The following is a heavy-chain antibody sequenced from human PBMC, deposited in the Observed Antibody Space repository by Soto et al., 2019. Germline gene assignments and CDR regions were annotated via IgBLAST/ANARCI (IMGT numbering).Heavy chain of an antibody. CDR3: ASDRPVADLDN. Sequence: GGSLRLSCAASGFTFSSYGMHWVRQAPGKGLEWVAVISYDGSEFKFYTDSVKGRFTISRDNANNSLYLQMNSLRVDDTAVYYCASDRPVADLDNWGQGTLVTVSS. J-gene: IGHJ4*02. CDR1: GFTFSSYG. V-gene: IGHV3-30*03. CDR2: ISYDGSEFK. D-gene: IGHD6-19*01.